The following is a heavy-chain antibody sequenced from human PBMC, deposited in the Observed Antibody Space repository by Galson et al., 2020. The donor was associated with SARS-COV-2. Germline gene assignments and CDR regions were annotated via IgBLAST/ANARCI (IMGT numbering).Heavy chain of an antibody. D-gene: IGHD5-12*01. CDR1: GFTFSRFW. J-gene: IGHJ4*02. V-gene: IGHV3-7*01. Sequence: PGGSLRLSCAASGFTFSRFWMSWVRQAPGKGLEWVANIKQEGRDRYYGDSVKGRFTISSDNAKNSLYLQMNSLRAEDTAVYYCARDQDGYNDFWGQGTLVTVSS. CDR2: IKQEGRDR. CDR3: ARDQDGYNDF.